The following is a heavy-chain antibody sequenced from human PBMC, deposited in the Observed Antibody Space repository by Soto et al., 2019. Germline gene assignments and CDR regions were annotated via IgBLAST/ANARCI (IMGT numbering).Heavy chain of an antibody. Sequence: GCLRLACAASGCTFSNYSMNWVRQARGKGREWVADISSSSRRIYNADSEKGRFTISRDNAKISLYLQMTSLRDEDTAVYYCARHYWLGPSPFDYWGQGTLVTVSS. D-gene: IGHD2-8*02. CDR1: GCTFSNYS. CDR2: ISSSSRRI. V-gene: IGHV3-48*02. CDR3: ARHYWLGPSPFDY. J-gene: IGHJ4*02.